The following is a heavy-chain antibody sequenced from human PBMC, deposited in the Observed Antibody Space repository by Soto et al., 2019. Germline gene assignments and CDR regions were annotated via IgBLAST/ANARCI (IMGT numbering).Heavy chain of an antibody. V-gene: IGHV3-21*01. J-gene: IGHJ5*02. CDR2: ISSSSSYI. D-gene: IGHD2-2*01. Sequence: EVQLVESGGGLVKPGGSLRLSCAASGFSFSNYGMNWVRQAPGKGLEWVSSISSSSSYISYADSVKGRFTISRDNAKNSVYLQMNSLRAEDTAVYYCARSDCTRTSCYVVWFDLWGQGTLVTVSS. CDR3: ARSDCTRTSCYVVWFDL. CDR1: GFSFSNYG.